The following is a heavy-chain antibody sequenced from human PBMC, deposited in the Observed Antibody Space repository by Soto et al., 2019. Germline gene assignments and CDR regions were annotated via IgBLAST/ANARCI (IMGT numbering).Heavy chain of an antibody. CDR2: LFYGGTP. J-gene: IGHJ4*02. D-gene: IGHD3-10*01. Sequence: QVQLQESGPGLVKPSETLSLTCTVSGGSISGDYWTWTRQPPGKGLEWVGILFYGGTPYYTPAHKSRVTMSIATSKNPLSLKLRSVTAADTAVYYCARHRGPAPVYWGQGTLVTASS. CDR1: GGSISGDY. CDR3: ARHRGPAPVY. V-gene: IGHV4-59*04.